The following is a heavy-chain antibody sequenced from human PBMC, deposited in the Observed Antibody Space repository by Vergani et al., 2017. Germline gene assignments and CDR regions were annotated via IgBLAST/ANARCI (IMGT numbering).Heavy chain of an antibody. CDR2: ISWDGGST. D-gene: IGHD2-15*01. CDR1: GFTFDDYT. CDR3: AKGLVVAATFILFGRDAFDI. V-gene: IGHV3-43*01. J-gene: IGHJ3*02. Sequence: EVQLVESGGVVVQPGGSLRLSCAASGFTFDDYTMHWVRQAPGKGLEWVSLISWDGGSTYYADSVKGRFTISRDNSKNTLYLQMNSLRAEDTAVYYCAKGLVVAATFILFGRDAFDIWGQGTMVTVSS.